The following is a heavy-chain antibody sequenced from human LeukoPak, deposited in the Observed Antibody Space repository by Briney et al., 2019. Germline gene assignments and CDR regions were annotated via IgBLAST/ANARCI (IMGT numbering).Heavy chain of an antibody. D-gene: IGHD2-15*01. J-gene: IGHJ3*02. Sequence: GGSLRLSCAASGFTFNNYAMSWVRQAPGKGLEWVSAISGNGRGDIYYTDSVKGRFTISRDNSKNTLYLQMNSLRAEDTAVYYCAREGFAAASDIWGQGTMVTVSS. CDR3: AREGFAAASDI. V-gene: IGHV3-23*01. CDR1: GFTFNNYA. CDR2: ISGNGRGDI.